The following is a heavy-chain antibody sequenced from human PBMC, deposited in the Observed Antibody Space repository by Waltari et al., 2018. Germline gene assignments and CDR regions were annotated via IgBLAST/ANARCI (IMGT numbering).Heavy chain of an antibody. V-gene: IGHV4-4*07. D-gene: IGHD6-13*01. CDR2: IYTSGST. Sequence: QVQLQESGPGLVKPSETLSLTCTVSGGSISRYYWSWIRQPAGKGLEWIGRIYTSGSTNYNPSLKSRVTMSVDTSKNQFSLKLSSVTAADTAVYYCARDRLGISSSNNWFDPWGQGTLVTVSS. CDR1: GGSISRYY. CDR3: ARDRLGISSSNNWFDP. J-gene: IGHJ5*02.